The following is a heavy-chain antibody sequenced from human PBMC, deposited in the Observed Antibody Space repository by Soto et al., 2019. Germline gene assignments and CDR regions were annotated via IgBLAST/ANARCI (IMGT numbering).Heavy chain of an antibody. CDR3: ARGIVVVTASANWFVP. V-gene: IGHV1-46*01. J-gene: IGHJ5*02. D-gene: IGHD2-21*02. Sequence: QVQLVQSGAEVKKPGASVKVSCKASGYTFTSYYMHWVRQAPGQGLEWMGIINPSGGSTSYAQKFQGRVTMTRETSTSTVYMELSSLRSEDTSVYYCARGIVVVTASANWFVPWGQGTLVTVSS. CDR1: GYTFTSYY. CDR2: INPSGGST.